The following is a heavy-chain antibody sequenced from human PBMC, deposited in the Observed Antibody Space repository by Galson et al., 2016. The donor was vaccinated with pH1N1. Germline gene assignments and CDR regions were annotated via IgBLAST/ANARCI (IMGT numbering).Heavy chain of an antibody. CDR3: ATEDYYTSLY. D-gene: IGHD1-26*01. CDR2: INQDGSRK. V-gene: IGHV3-7*01. J-gene: IGHJ4*02. Sequence: LRHSCAASGFIFSDYWMSWVRQAPGKGLEWVAKINQDGSRKYYVDSMEGRCTISRDNAENSLSLQMNSLRVEDTALYYCATEDYYTSLYWGQGILVTVSP. CDR1: GFIFSDYW.